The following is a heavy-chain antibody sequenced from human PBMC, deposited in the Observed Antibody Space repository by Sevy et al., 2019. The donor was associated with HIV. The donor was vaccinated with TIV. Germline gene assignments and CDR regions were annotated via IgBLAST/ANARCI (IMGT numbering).Heavy chain of an antibody. V-gene: IGHV1-69*13. D-gene: IGHD2-21*02. CDR3: ATTFDSGNSDWDY. CDR2: IIPIFRTA. CDR1: GGTFSSYG. J-gene: IGHJ4*02. Sequence: VKVSCKASGGTFSSYGISWVRQAPGQGLEWRGGIIPIFRTANYAQKFQGRVTISADESTSTAYMELSSLRSEDTAVYYCATTFDSGNSDWDYWGQGTLVIVSS.